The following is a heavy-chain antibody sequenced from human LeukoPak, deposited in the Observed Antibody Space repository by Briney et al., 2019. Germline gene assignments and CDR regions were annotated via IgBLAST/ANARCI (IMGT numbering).Heavy chain of an antibody. CDR2: INPNSGDT. CDR1: GYPFTDYY. CDR3: AREDTRGSSASDI. D-gene: IGHD5-18*01. Sequence: ASVKVSCKASGYPFTDYYMHWVRQAPGQGLEWMGWINPNSGDTNYAQNFQGWVTMARDTSISTAYMALSRLRSDDTAVYYCAREDTRGSSASDIWGQGTMVTVSS. V-gene: IGHV1-2*04. J-gene: IGHJ3*02.